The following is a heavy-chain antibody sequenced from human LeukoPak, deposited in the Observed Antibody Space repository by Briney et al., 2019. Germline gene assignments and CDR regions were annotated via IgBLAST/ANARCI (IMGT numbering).Heavy chain of an antibody. CDR1: RLTFSSYW. D-gene: IGHD3-10*01. CDR3: AAHGSGNYFSVYNWFDP. V-gene: IGHV3-7*01. Sequence: GGSLRLSCAASRLTFSSYWMSWVRQAPGKGLEWVANIKHDGSERYYVDSVKGRFTISRDNAKNSLYLQMNSLRAEDTAVYYCAAHGSGNYFSVYNWFDPWGQGTLVTVSS. J-gene: IGHJ5*02. CDR2: IKHDGSER.